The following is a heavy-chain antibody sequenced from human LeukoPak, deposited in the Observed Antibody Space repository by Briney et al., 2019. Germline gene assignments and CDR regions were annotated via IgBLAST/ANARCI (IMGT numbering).Heavy chain of an antibody. D-gene: IGHD6-13*01. CDR1: GGSISSSSYY. CDR2: IYYSGST. V-gene: IGHV4-39*01. CDR3: ARQAYSSSWYQGYYYYYYMDV. J-gene: IGHJ6*03. Sequence: SETLSLTCTVSGGSISSSSYYWGWIRQPPGKGLEWIGSIYYSGSTYYNPSLKSRVTISVDTSKNQFSLKLSSVTAADTAVYYCARQAYSSSWYQGYYYYYYMDVWGNGTTVTISS.